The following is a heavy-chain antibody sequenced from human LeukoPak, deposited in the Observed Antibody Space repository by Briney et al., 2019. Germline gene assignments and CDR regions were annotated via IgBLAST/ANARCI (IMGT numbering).Heavy chain of an antibody. CDR3: AKDQVPVVGNWFDP. V-gene: IGHV3-53*01. CDR2: IYSGGST. CDR1: GFTASSNY. D-gene: IGHD2-2*01. J-gene: IGHJ5*02. Sequence: GGSLRLSCAASGFTASSNYMSWVRQAPGKGLEWVSVIYSGGSTYYADSVKGRFTISRDNSKNTLYLQMNSLRAEDTAVYYCAKDQVPVVGNWFDPWGQGTLVTVSS.